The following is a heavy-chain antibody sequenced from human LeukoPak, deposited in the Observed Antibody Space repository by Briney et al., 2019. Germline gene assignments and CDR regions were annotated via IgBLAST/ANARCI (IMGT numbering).Heavy chain of an antibody. CDR1: GFSFSTYG. CDR2: ISYDASNK. V-gene: IGHV3-30*18. D-gene: IGHD6-19*01. CDR3: AKAFNTYSSGWYSSPGMDV. Sequence: GGSLRLSCAASGFSFSTYGMHWVRQAPGKGLEWVAVISYDASNKYYADSVKGRFTISRDNSKNTLYLQMNSLRAEDTAVYYCAKAFNTYSSGWYSSPGMDVWGQGTTVTVSS. J-gene: IGHJ6*02.